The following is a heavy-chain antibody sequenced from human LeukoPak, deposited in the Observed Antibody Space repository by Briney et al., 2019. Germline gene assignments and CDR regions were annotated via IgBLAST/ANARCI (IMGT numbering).Heavy chain of an antibody. J-gene: IGHJ4*02. CDR3: ASEAYYYDSSGYYKY. Sequence: KPSQTLSLTCTVSGGSISSGSYCWSWIRQPAGKGLEWIGHIHTSGNTNYNSSLKSRVTISVDTSKNQFSLKLSSVTAADTAVYYCASEAYYYDSSGYYKYWGQGTLVTVSS. CDR1: GGSISSGSYC. CDR2: IHTSGNT. V-gene: IGHV4-61*09. D-gene: IGHD3-22*01.